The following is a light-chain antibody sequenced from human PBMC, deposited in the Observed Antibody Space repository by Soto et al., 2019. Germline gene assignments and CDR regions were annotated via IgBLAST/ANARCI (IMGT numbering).Light chain of an antibody. Sequence: QPVLTQPPSVSGAPGQMVTISCTGSSSNIGAGYDVHWYQQLPGSAPNLLIFYNNNRPSGVPDRFSGSKSVTSASLAITGLQAEDEADYYCQSYDTSLSGYVFGTGTKLTVL. CDR3: QSYDTSLSGYV. CDR2: YNN. J-gene: IGLJ1*01. V-gene: IGLV1-40*01. CDR1: SSNIGAGYD.